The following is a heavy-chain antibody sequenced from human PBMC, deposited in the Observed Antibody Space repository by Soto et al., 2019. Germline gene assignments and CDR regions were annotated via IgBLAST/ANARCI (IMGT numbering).Heavy chain of an antibody. CDR3: ARHAGSGWPKAGWFDP. Sequence: PSETLSLTCTVSGGSISGFYWSWIRQSAGKGLEWIGRIVTNESTRYNPSLESRVTMSLDTSQNQFSLKLRSVTAADTAVYYCARHAGSGWPKAGWFDPWGQGTLVTVSS. CDR1: GGSISGFY. J-gene: IGHJ5*02. D-gene: IGHD6-19*01. CDR2: IVTNEST. V-gene: IGHV4-4*07.